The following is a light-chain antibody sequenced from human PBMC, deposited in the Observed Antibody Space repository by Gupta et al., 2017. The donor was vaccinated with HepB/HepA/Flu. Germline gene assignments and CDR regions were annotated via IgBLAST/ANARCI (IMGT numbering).Light chain of an antibody. CDR3: SSCTTSNTYF. V-gene: IGLV2-14*03. CDR2: DVT. CDR1: SSDVSYCNY. J-gene: IGLJ1*01. Sequence: QSALTQPASVSGSSGQPIQISCTGTSSDVSYCNYVSSYQQHPGKPPKLLIYDVTNRPSGVSNRFSGSKSGNAASLTISGLQAEDEADYYCSSCTTSNTYFFGTGTKVTVL.